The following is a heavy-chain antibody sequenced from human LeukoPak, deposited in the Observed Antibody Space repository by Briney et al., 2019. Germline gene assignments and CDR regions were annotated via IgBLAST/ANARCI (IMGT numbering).Heavy chain of an antibody. CDR2: IYYSGST. Sequence: SETLSLTCTVSGGSISSYYWSWIRQPPGKGLEWIGYIYYSGSTNYNPSLKSRVTISVDTSKNQFSLKLSSVTAADTAVYYCARGATRYYYYHYMDVWGKGTTVTVSS. D-gene: IGHD5-24*01. J-gene: IGHJ6*03. V-gene: IGHV4-59*01. CDR3: ARGATRYYYYHYMDV. CDR1: GGSISSYY.